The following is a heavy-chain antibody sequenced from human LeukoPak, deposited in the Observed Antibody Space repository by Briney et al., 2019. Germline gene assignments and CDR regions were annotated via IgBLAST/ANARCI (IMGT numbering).Heavy chain of an antibody. V-gene: IGHV3-21*01. CDR2: IAGSSGYI. J-gene: IGHJ4*02. Sequence: PGGSLRLSCAASGFTFSSYTMNWVRQAPGKGLEWVSSIAGSSGYISYADSVKGRFTISRDNAKNSLYLQMNSLRAEDTAVYYCARARGIAVAGPPDYWGQGTLVTVSS. D-gene: IGHD6-19*01. CDR1: GFTFSSYT. CDR3: ARARGIAVAGPPDY.